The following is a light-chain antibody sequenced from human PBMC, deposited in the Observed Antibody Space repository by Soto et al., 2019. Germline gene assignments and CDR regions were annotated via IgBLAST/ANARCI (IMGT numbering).Light chain of an antibody. J-gene: IGKJ5*01. V-gene: IGKV1-39*01. CDR1: QSINTY. Sequence: DIQMTQSPSSLSASVGDRVTITCRASQSINTYLNWYQQKPGKAPKLLIYAASSLQSGVPSRFSGSGSGTDFTLTISSLQPEDFATYYCQQSYNSLAITFGQGTRLEIK. CDR2: AAS. CDR3: QQSYNSLAIT.